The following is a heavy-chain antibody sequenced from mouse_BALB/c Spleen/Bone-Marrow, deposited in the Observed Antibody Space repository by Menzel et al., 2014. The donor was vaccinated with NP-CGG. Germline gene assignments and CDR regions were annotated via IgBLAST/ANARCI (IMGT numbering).Heavy chain of an antibody. V-gene: IGHV5-12-2*01. Sequence: DVKLVESGGGLVQPGGSLKLSCAASGFTFSSYTMSWVRQTPEKRQEWVAYISNGGGSTYYPDTVKGRFTISRDNAKNTLYLQMSSLKSEDTAMYYCARGGYYFDYWGQGTTLTVSS. CDR3: ARGGYYFDY. CDR2: ISNGGGST. J-gene: IGHJ2*01. CDR1: GFTFSSYT.